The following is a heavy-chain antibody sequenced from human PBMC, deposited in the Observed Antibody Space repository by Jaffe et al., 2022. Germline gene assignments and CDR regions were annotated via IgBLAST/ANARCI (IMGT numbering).Heavy chain of an antibody. V-gene: IGHV3-48*01. D-gene: IGHD5-12*01. J-gene: IGHJ5*02. Sequence: EVQLVESGGGLVQPGGSLRLSCAASGFTFSSYSMNWVRQAPGKGLEWVSYISSSSSTIYYADSVKGRFTISRDNAKNSLYLQMNSLRAEDTAVYYCARDLSVDIVATIEGWFDPWGQGTLVTVSS. CDR1: GFTFSSYS. CDR2: ISSSSSTI. CDR3: ARDLSVDIVATIEGWFDP.